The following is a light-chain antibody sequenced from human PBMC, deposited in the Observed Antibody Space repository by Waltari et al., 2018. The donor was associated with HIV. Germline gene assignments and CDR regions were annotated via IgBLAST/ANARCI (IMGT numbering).Light chain of an antibody. CDR3: YSRDSSGNHLV. V-gene: IGLV3-19*01. Sequence: SSELTQDPAVSVALGQTVRITCQGDSLRSYYASWYQQKPGQAPILVIYGKNNRPSGIPDRFSGSTSGNIDSLTITGAQAEDEAGYYCYSRDSSGNHLVFGGGTKLTVL. CDR1: SLRSYY. J-gene: IGLJ2*01. CDR2: GKN.